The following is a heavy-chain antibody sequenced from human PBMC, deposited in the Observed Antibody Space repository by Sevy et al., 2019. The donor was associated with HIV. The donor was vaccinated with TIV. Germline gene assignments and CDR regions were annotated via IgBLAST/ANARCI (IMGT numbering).Heavy chain of an antibody. D-gene: IGHD1-26*01. V-gene: IGHV3-30-3*01. CDR3: ASASGSYPIDY. CDR2: ISYDGSNK. J-gene: IGHJ4*02. Sequence: GGSLRLSCAASGFTFSSYAMHWVRQAPGKGLEWVAVISYDGSNKYYSDSVKGRFTISRDNSKNTLYLQMNSLRAEDTAVYYCASASGSYPIDYWGQGTLVTVSS. CDR1: GFTFSSYA.